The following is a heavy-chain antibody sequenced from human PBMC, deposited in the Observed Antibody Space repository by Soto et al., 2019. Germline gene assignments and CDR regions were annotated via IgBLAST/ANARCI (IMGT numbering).Heavy chain of an antibody. CDR3: AKDGETKQWLRYFDY. CDR2: ISYDGSNT. V-gene: IGHV3-30*18. Sequence: QVQLVESGGGVVQPGRSLRLSCAASGFTFTSYAMHWVRQAPGKGLEYVAIISYDGSNTYYADSVKGQFTISRDNSKNTLYLQINSLRAEETAVYYCAKDGETKQWLRYFDYWGQGTLVTVSS. CDR1: GFTFTSYA. J-gene: IGHJ4*02. D-gene: IGHD6-19*01.